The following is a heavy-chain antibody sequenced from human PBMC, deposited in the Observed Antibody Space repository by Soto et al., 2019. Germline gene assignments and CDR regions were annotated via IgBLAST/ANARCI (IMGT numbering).Heavy chain of an antibody. Sequence: QVQLVESGGGVVQPGRSLRLSCAASGFTFSNHAMHWVRQAPGKGLEWVAFIYYDGSTKYYADSVKGRFSISRDNSKNTLYLQMNSLRVEDTAVYYCARLAATAPGYGMDVWGQGTTVTVSS. CDR2: IYYDGSTK. V-gene: IGHV3-30-3*01. D-gene: IGHD6-13*01. J-gene: IGHJ6*02. CDR3: ARLAATAPGYGMDV. CDR1: GFTFSNHA.